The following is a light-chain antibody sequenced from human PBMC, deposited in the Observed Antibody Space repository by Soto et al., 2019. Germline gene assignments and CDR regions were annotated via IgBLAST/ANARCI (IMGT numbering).Light chain of an antibody. V-gene: IGLV1-51*01. CDR2: DDN. J-gene: IGLJ7*01. Sequence: QSVLTQPPSVSAAPGRRVTISCSGSASNIGNNSVSWYQQLPGAAPKLLIYDDNNRPSGIPDRFSGSKSGTSATLGITGLQTGDEADYYCGTWDTSLPACVFGPGTQLTVL. CDR1: ASNIGNNS. CDR3: GTWDTSLPACV.